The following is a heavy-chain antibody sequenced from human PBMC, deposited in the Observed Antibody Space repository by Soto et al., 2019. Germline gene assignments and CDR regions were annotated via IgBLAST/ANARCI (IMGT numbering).Heavy chain of an antibody. CDR2: IYYSGST. CDR1: GGSISSYY. Sequence: SETLSLTCTVSGGSISSYYWSWIRQPPGKGLEWIGYIYYSGSTNYNPSLKSRVTISVGTSKNQFSLKLSSVTAADTAVYYCARALGYSGYELLDYWGQGTLVTVSS. D-gene: IGHD5-12*01. CDR3: ARALGYSGYELLDY. V-gene: IGHV4-59*01. J-gene: IGHJ4*02.